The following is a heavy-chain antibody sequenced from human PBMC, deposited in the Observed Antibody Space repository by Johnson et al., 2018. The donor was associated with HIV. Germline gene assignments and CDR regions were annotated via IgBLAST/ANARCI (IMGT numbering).Heavy chain of an antibody. Sequence: VQLVESGGGLVQPGGSLRVSCAASGFTFSSYAMNWVRQTPGKGLEWVSGISGSGVSTYYADSVKGRFTISRDNAKNSLYLQMNSLRAEDTASYYCARMVRYYYGSGSYYNVPWKDAFDIWGQGTMVTVSS. CDR3: ARMVRYYYGSGSYYNVPWKDAFDI. CDR1: GFTFSSYA. V-gene: IGHV3-23*04. J-gene: IGHJ3*02. D-gene: IGHD3-10*01. CDR2: ISGSGVST.